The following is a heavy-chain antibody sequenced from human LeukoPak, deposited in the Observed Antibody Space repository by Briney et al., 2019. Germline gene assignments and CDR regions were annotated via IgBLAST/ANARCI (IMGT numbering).Heavy chain of an antibody. Sequence: SETLSLTCTVSGGSISSYYWSWIRQPPGKGLEWIGYIYYSGSTNHNPSLKSRVTISVDTSKNQFSLKLSSVTAADTAVYYCARASAYSSSWYGPYYFDYWGQGTLVTVSS. CDR2: IYYSGST. CDR3: ARASAYSSSWYGPYYFDY. V-gene: IGHV4-59*01. D-gene: IGHD6-13*01. CDR1: GGSISSYY. J-gene: IGHJ4*02.